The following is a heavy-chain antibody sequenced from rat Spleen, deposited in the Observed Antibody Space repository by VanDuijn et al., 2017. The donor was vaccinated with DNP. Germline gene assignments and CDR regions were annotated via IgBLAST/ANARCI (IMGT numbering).Heavy chain of an antibody. CDR3: ARGLNYGGYNYYWYFDF. V-gene: IGHV3-1*01. CDR1: GYSITSNY. CDR2: ISYSGST. D-gene: IGHD1-11*01. J-gene: IGHJ1*01. Sequence: EVQLQESGPGLVKPSQSLSLTCSVTGYSITSNYWGWIRKFPGNKMEWMGYISYSGSTSYNPSLKSRISITRDTSQNQFFLQLNSVTTGDTATYYCARGLNYGGYNYYWYFDFWGPGTMVTVSS.